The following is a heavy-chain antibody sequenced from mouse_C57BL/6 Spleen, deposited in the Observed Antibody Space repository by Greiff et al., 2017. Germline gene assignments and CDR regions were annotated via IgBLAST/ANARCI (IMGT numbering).Heavy chain of an antibody. Sequence: VQLQQPGAELVKPGASVKLSCKASGYTFTSYWMQWVKQRPGQGLEWIGEIDPSDSYTNYNQKFKGKATLTVDTSSSTAYMQLSSLTSEDSAVYYGARGGLMDYGSSPYFDYWGQGTTLTVSS. CDR1: GYTFTSYW. J-gene: IGHJ2*01. CDR3: ARGGLMDYGSSPYFDY. CDR2: IDPSDSYT. D-gene: IGHD1-1*01. V-gene: IGHV1-50*01.